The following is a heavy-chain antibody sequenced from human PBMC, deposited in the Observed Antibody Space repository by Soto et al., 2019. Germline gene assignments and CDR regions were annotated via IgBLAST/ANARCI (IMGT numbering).Heavy chain of an antibody. Sequence: GGSLRLSCAASGFTFSSYSMNWVRQAPGKGLEWVSSISSSSSYIYYADSVKGRFTISRDNAKNSLYLQMNSLRAEDTAVYYCAVSRSMAARPAYYYYYGMDVWGQGTTVTVSS. CDR3: AVSRSMAARPAYYYYYGMDV. J-gene: IGHJ6*02. V-gene: IGHV3-21*01. CDR1: GFTFSSYS. D-gene: IGHD6-6*01. CDR2: ISSSSSYI.